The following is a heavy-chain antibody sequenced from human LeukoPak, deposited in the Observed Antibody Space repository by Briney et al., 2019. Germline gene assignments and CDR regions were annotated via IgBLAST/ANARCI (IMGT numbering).Heavy chain of an antibody. Sequence: ASVKVSCKASGNTFSGYYIHWVRQAPGQGLEWMGWINPKSGGTNYAQKFQGRVTMTRDTSICTAYMELRRLRSDDTAVYHCASVKLGPEGFFDSWGQGTLVTVSS. D-gene: IGHD7-27*01. CDR1: GNTFSGYY. CDR2: INPKSGGT. V-gene: IGHV1-2*02. CDR3: ASVKLGPEGFFDS. J-gene: IGHJ4*02.